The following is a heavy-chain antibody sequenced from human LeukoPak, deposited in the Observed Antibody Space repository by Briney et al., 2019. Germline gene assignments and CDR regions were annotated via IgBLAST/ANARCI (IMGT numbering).Heavy chain of an antibody. CDR2: ISSSGSTI. D-gene: IGHD1-26*01. CDR3: AKPSGSLWFYAFDI. Sequence: GGSLRLSCAASGFTFSDYYMSWIRQAPGKGLEWVSYISSSGSTIYYADSVKGRFTISRDNAKNSLYLQMNSLRAEDTAVYYCAKPSGSLWFYAFDIWGQGTMVTVSS. V-gene: IGHV3-11*01. J-gene: IGHJ3*02. CDR1: GFTFSDYY.